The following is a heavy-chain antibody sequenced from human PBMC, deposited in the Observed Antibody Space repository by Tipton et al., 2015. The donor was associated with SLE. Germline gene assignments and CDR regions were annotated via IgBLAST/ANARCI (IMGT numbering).Heavy chain of an antibody. D-gene: IGHD5-18*01. CDR3: ARDRGYSYGPTHFDY. Sequence: SLRLSCAASGFTFSSYSMNWVRQAPGKVLEWVSYISSSSSTIYYADSVKGRFTISRDNAKNSLYLQMNSLRAEDTAVYYCARDRGYSYGPTHFDYWGQGTLVTVSS. CDR1: GFTFSSYS. J-gene: IGHJ4*02. CDR2: ISSSSSTI. V-gene: IGHV3-48*01.